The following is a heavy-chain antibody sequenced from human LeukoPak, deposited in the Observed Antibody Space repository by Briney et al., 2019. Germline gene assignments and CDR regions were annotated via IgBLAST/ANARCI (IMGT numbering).Heavy chain of an antibody. CDR2: IISSSPYR. CDR1: GFTFRTYS. J-gene: IGHJ4*02. D-gene: IGHD3-16*02. CDR3: AREVDDRSPEVYFDL. Sequence: GGSLRLSCAASGFTFRTYSMNWVRQAPGKGLEWVSPIISSSPYRYNADSVHYRDSVKGRFTISRDNAKNSLYLQMNSLRADDTAVYFCAREVDDRSPEVYFDLWGQRTLVAVSS. V-gene: IGHV3-21*01.